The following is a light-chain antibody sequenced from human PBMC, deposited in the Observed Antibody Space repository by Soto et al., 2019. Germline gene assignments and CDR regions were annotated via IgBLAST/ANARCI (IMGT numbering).Light chain of an antibody. V-gene: IGKV3-11*01. CDR3: HQRYNWPRVT. Sequence: EIELTQSRTTLSLSPGRRLTLPCRASQSVSNALAWYQQKPAQPPRLLXYDVSNRATGIPARFSGSGSATDFTPTITSLEPQDFAVYFCHQRYNWPRVTFGQGTRLEIK. J-gene: IGKJ5*01. CDR2: DVS. CDR1: QSVSNA.